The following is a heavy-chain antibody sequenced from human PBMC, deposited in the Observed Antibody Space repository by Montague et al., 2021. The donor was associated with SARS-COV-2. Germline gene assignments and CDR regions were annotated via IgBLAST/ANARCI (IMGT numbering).Heavy chain of an antibody. Sequence: TLSLTCTVSGGSINSGNYYWSWIRQPAGKGLEWIGRIYTSGSTNYNPSLKSRVTISVDTSKNQFSLKLNSVTAADTAVYYCARDLGGADYFDYWGQGTLVTVSS. CDR1: GGSINSGNYY. D-gene: IGHD3-16*01. CDR2: IYTSGST. CDR3: ARDLGGADYFDY. V-gene: IGHV4-61*02. J-gene: IGHJ4*02.